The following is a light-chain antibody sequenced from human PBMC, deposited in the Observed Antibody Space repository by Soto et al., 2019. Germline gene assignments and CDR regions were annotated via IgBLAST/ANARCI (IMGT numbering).Light chain of an antibody. CDR2: GAS. CDR3: QQYGSSLIT. V-gene: IGKV3-20*01. CDR1: QSISSY. Sequence: EIVLTQSPATLSVSPGERATLSCRASQSISSYLAWYQQKPGQAPRLLIYGASSRATGIPDRFSGSGSGTDFTLTISRLEPEDFAVYYCQQYGSSLITFGQGTRLEIK. J-gene: IGKJ5*01.